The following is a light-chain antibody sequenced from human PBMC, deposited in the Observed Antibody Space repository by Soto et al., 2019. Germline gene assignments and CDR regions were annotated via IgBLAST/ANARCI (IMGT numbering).Light chain of an antibody. CDR1: QAISNY. V-gene: IGKV1-16*02. Sequence: DLQMTQSPSSLSASVGDRVTITCRASQAISNYVAWFQQKPGKAPKSLIYAASSLRSGVPSKFSGSGSGTDFTLTISKLQPEDFATYYCQPYNTYPLTFGQGTRLEI. CDR3: QPYNTYPLT. CDR2: AAS. J-gene: IGKJ5*01.